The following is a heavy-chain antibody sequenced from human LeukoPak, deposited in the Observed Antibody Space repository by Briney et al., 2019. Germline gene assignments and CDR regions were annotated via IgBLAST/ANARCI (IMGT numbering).Heavy chain of an antibody. CDR1: GFTVSSNY. CDR2: IYSGGST. J-gene: IGHJ4*02. Sequence: GSLRLSCAASGFTVSSNYMSWVRQAPGKGLEWVSVIYSGGSTYYADSVKGRFTISRDNSKNTLYLQMNSLRAEDTAVYYCARVREGRIQLWLRRYYFDYWGQGTLVTVSS. D-gene: IGHD5-18*01. V-gene: IGHV3-53*01. CDR3: ARVREGRIQLWLRRYYFDY.